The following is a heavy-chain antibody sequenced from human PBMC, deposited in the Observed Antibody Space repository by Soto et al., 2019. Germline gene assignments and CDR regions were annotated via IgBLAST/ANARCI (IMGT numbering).Heavy chain of an antibody. CDR3: TTARGSGYDFDYYYMDV. J-gene: IGHJ6*03. Sequence: GGSLRLSCAASGFTFSNAWMSWVRQAPGKGLEWVGRIKSKTDGGTTDYAAPVKGRFTISRDDSKNTLYLQMNSLKTEDTAVYYCTTARGSGYDFDYYYMDVWGKGTTVTVSS. V-gene: IGHV3-15*01. D-gene: IGHD5-12*01. CDR2: IKSKTDGGTT. CDR1: GFTFSNAW.